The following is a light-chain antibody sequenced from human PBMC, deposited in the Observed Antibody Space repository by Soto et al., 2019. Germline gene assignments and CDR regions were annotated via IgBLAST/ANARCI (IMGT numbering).Light chain of an antibody. CDR2: DAS. Sequence: EIVLTQSPATLSLSPGERVTLSCRASQSVGNSLAWYQQKDGQAPRILMYDASSRATGIAARFSGSGYGTDFPLTISSLEPEDFAVYYWQHRSAWPSFGQGTRLEIK. J-gene: IGKJ5*01. CDR1: QSVGNS. CDR3: QHRSAWPS. V-gene: IGKV3-11*01.